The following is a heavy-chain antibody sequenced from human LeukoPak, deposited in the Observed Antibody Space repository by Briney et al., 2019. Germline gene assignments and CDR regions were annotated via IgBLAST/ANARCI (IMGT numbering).Heavy chain of an antibody. Sequence: GSLRLSCAASGFTFSNAWMSWVRQAPGKGLEWVSVIYSGGSTYYADSVKGRFTISRDNSKNTLYLQMNSLRAEDTAVYYCVRGGVDYWGQGTLVTVSS. CDR3: VRGGVDY. V-gene: IGHV3-66*01. J-gene: IGHJ4*02. D-gene: IGHD3-16*01. CDR2: IYSGGST. CDR1: GFTFSNAW.